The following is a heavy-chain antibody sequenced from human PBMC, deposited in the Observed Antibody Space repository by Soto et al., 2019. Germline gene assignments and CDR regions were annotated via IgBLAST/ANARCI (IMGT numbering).Heavy chain of an antibody. V-gene: IGHV4-59*01. CDR3: ARGASSSWFDY. D-gene: IGHD6-13*01. CDR2: ICYSGST. CDR1: GGSISSYY. J-gene: IGHJ4*02. Sequence: PSETLSLTCTVSGGSISSYYWSWIRQPPGKGLEWIGYICYSGSTNYNPSLKSRVTISVDTSKNQFSLKLSSVTAADTAVYYCARGASSSWFDYWGQGTLVTVSS.